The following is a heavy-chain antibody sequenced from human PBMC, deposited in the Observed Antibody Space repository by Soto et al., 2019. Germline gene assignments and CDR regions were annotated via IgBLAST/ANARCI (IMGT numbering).Heavy chain of an antibody. CDR2: MNPNSGNT. CDR1: GYTFTSYD. CDR3: ARGGSGWYNYYYGMDV. J-gene: IGHJ6*02. V-gene: IGHV1-8*01. Sequence: ASVKVSCKASGYTFTSYDINWVRQATGQGLEWMGWMNPNSGNTGYAQKFQGRVTMTRNTSISTAYMELGSLRSEDTAVYYCARGGSGWYNYYYGMDVWGQGTTVTVSS. D-gene: IGHD6-19*01.